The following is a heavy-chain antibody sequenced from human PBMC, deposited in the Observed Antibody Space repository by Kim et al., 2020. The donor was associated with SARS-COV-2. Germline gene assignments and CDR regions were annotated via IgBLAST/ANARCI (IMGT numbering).Heavy chain of an antibody. V-gene: IGHV3-43*01. CDR3: AKEVAYSSSWYVRGRPFDD. CDR1: GFTFDDYT. CDR2: IGWDGGST. J-gene: IGHJ4*02. D-gene: IGHD6-13*01. Sequence: GGSLRLSCAASGFTFDDYTMHWVRQAPGKGLEWVSLIGWDGGSTYYADSVKGRFTISRDNRKNTLYLQMNSLRTEDTALYYCAKEVAYSSSWYVRGRPFDDWGQGTLVTVPS.